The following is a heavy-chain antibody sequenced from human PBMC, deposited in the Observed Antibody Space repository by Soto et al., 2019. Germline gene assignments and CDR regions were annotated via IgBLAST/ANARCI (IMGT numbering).Heavy chain of an antibody. Sequence: SETLALTCIVSGAALNSGNYYWSWIRQVPGKGLEWIGHIYVTGAVDYNPSLRDRITISQDTSERQFSLNLRLVTAADTAVYYCARLRIATNNYKWFDPWGQGTLVTVSS. CDR2: IYVTGAV. CDR1: GAALNSGNYY. D-gene: IGHD2-21*01. CDR3: ARLRIATNNYKWFDP. J-gene: IGHJ5*02. V-gene: IGHV4-31*03.